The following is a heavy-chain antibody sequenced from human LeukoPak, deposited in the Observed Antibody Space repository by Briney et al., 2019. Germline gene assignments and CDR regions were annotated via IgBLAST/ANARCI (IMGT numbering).Heavy chain of an antibody. D-gene: IGHD6-6*01. CDR2: IYYSGST. CDR1: GGPISSYY. Sequence: PSETLSLTCTVSGGPISSYYWSWIRQPPGKGLEWIGYIYYSGSTNYNPSLKSRVTISVDTSKNQFSLKLSSVTAADTAVYYCATRSIAARRGVYFQHWGQGTLVTVSS. J-gene: IGHJ1*01. V-gene: IGHV4-59*01. CDR3: ATRSIAARRGVYFQH.